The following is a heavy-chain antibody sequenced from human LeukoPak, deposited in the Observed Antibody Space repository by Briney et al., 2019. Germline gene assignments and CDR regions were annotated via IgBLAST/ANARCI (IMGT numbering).Heavy chain of an antibody. V-gene: IGHV4-31*03. CDR3: ARVSDGDYDPYYLDY. CDR2: IYYSGST. J-gene: IGHJ4*02. Sequence: SSETLSLTCTVSGGSISSGGYYWSWIRQHPGKGLEWIGYIYYSGSTYYNPSLKSRVTISVDTSKNQFSLKLSSVTAADTAVYYCARVSDGDYDPYYLDYWGQGTLVTVSS. CDR1: GGSISSGGYY. D-gene: IGHD4-17*01.